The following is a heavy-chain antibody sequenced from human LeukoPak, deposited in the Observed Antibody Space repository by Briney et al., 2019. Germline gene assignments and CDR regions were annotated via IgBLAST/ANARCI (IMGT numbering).Heavy chain of an antibody. D-gene: IGHD2-15*01. CDR2: IYTSGST. V-gene: IGHV4-39*07. CDR3: ARNSCPSGSCYDNRGYFDY. Sequence: SETLSLTCTVSGGSISSSSYYWGWIRQPPGKGLEWIGRIYTSGSTNYNPSLKSRITISVDTSKNQFSLKLSSATAADTAVYYCARNSCPSGSCYDNRGYFDYWGQGTLVTVSS. J-gene: IGHJ4*02. CDR1: GGSISSSSYY.